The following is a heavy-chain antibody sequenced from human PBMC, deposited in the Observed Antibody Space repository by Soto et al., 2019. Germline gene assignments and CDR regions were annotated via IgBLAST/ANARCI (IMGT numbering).Heavy chain of an antibody. D-gene: IGHD6-19*01. J-gene: IGHJ4*02. CDR3: ARGLDSSGWYSGY. Sequence: ASVKVSCKASGGSFSSYAISWVRQAPEQGLEWMGGIIPIFGTANYAQKFQGRVTITADESTSTAYMELSSLRSEDTAVYYCARGLDSSGWYSGYWGQGTLVTVSS. CDR1: GGSFSSYA. CDR2: IIPIFGTA. V-gene: IGHV1-69*13.